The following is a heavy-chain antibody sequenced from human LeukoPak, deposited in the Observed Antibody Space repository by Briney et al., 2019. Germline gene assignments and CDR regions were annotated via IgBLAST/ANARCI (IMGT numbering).Heavy chain of an antibody. Sequence: GGSLRLSCAASGFTFTSYSMNWVRQAPGKGLEWVSTISGGGGSTYYAGSVKGRFTISRDNSKNTLYLQVNSLRAEDTAVYYCARGGKWDVTPFDYWGQGTLVTVSS. CDR2: ISGGGGST. V-gene: IGHV3-23*01. CDR3: ARGGKWDVTPFDY. CDR1: GFTFTSYS. D-gene: IGHD1-26*01. J-gene: IGHJ4*02.